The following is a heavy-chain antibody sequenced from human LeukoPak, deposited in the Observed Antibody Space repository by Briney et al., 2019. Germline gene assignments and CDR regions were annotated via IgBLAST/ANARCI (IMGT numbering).Heavy chain of an antibody. CDR2: INHNGNVK. D-gene: IGHD3-16*01. CDR3: ARGAGLDV. V-gene: IGHV3-7*03. CDR1: GFTFSSYG. Sequence: GGSLRLSCEASGFTFSSYGMNWAGQAKGKGLEWVASINHNGNVKYYVDSVKGRFTISRDNAKNSLYLQMSNLRAEDTAVYFCARGAGLDVWGQGATVTVS. J-gene: IGHJ6*02.